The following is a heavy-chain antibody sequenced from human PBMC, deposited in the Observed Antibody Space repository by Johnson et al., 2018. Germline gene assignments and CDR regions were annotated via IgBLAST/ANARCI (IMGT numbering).Heavy chain of an antibody. CDR2: ISRDGTKK. V-gene: IGHV3-30*18. D-gene: IGHD3-16*01. CDR1: GFTFASYV. CDR3: AKGAQRLYYYYMDV. Sequence: VQLLESGGGVVQPGKSLRLSCVASGFTFASYVLHWVRRAPGKGLEWVAIISRDGTKKYYIDSVTGRFNISRDNSKNTLFLQMNTLRAGDKAVYYCAKGAQRLYYYYMDVWGKGTTVTVSS. J-gene: IGHJ6*03.